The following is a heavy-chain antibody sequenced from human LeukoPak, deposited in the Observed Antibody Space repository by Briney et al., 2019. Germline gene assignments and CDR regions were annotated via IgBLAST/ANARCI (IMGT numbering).Heavy chain of an antibody. V-gene: IGHV3-33*06. J-gene: IGHJ3*02. CDR3: AKDTTYYNSGDAFDI. Sequence: GGSLRLSCVASGFTLGTYAMHWVRQAPGKGLEWVAVIWYDGSNKYYTDSVKGRFTISRDNSKNTVFLQMTSLGGEDTAVYYCAKDTTYYNSGDAFDIWGQGTRVTVSS. CDR1: GFTLGTYA. CDR2: IWYDGSNK. D-gene: IGHD3-22*01.